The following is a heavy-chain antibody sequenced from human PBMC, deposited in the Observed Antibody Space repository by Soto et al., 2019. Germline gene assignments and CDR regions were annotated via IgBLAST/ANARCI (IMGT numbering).Heavy chain of an antibody. CDR3: ARDQGTKMATIPNFDY. CDR1: GYTFTSYG. Sequence: ASVKVSCKASGYTFTSYGISWVRQAPGQGLEWMGWISAYNGNTNYAQKLQGRVTMTTDTSTSTAYMELRSLRSDDTAVYYCARDQGTKMATIPNFDYWGQGTLVTVSS. J-gene: IGHJ4*02. D-gene: IGHD5-12*01. V-gene: IGHV1-18*01. CDR2: ISAYNGNT.